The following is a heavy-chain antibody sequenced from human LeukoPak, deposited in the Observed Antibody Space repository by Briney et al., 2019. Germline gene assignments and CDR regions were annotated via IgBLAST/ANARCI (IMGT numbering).Heavy chain of an antibody. CDR3: ARGDYYDSSGYYYH. CDR1: GGSISSGDYY. J-gene: IGHJ5*02. Sequence: PSETLSLTCTVSGGSISSGDYYWSWIRQPPGKGPEWIGFIYYSGSTSYNPSLKSRVTISLDTSKNYFSLKLTSVTAADTAMYYCARGDYYDSSGYYYHWGQGTLVTVSS. D-gene: IGHD3-22*01. CDR2: IYYSGST. V-gene: IGHV4-30-4*08.